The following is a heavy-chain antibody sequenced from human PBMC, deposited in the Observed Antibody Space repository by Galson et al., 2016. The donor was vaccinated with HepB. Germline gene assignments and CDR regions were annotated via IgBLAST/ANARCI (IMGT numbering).Heavy chain of an antibody. Sequence: SLRLSCAASGFTFSTYAIHWVRQAPGKGLEWVIVISYGGGSHKYFADSVKGRFTISRDNSKNTVYLQMNSLRVEDTAVYYCAKALAGGGSDLGGVYGMDVWGQGTTVTVSS. J-gene: IGHJ6*02. CDR2: ISYGGGSHK. CDR3: AKALAGGGSDLGGVYGMDV. CDR1: GFTFSTYA. V-gene: IGHV3-30-3*01. D-gene: IGHD5-12*01.